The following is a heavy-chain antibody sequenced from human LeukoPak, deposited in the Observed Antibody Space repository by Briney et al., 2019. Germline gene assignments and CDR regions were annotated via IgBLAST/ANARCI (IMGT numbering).Heavy chain of an antibody. CDR2: INHSGST. D-gene: IGHD4-17*01. V-gene: IGHV4-34*01. Sequence: PSETLSLTCAVYGVSFSGYYWSWIRQPPGKGLEWIGEINHSGSTNYNPSLKSRVTISVDTSKNQFSLKLSSVTAADTAVYYCARDYGDYEDYFDYWGQGTLVTVSS. J-gene: IGHJ4*02. CDR3: ARDYGDYEDYFDY. CDR1: GVSFSGYY.